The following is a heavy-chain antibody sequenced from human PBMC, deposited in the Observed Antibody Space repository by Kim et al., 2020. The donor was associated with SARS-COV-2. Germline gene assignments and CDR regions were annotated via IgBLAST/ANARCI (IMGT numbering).Heavy chain of an antibody. CDR2: ISYDGSNK. Sequence: GGSLRLSCAASGFTFSSYAMHWVRQAPGKGLEWVAVISYDGSNKYYADSVKGRFTISRDNSKNTLYLQMNSLRAEDTAVYYCARWKTGMFDYYFDYWGQGTLVTVSS. CDR1: GFTFSSYA. CDR3: ARWKTGMFDYYFDY. J-gene: IGHJ4*02. D-gene: IGHD3-10*02. V-gene: IGHV3-30-3*01.